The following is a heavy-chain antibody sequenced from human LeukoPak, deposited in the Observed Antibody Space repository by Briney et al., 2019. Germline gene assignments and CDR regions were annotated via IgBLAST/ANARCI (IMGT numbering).Heavy chain of an antibody. D-gene: IGHD2-2*02. V-gene: IGHV3-30*19. CDR1: GFTFSSYG. Sequence: GGSLRLSCAASGFTFSSYGMHWVRQAPGKGLEWVAVISYDGSNKYYADSVKGRFTISRDNSKNTLYLQMNSLRAEDTAVYYCASSIVVVPAAIPSYYYYYGMDVWGQGTTVTVSS. CDR3: ASSIVVVPAAIPSYYYYYGMDV. CDR2: ISYDGSNK. J-gene: IGHJ6*02.